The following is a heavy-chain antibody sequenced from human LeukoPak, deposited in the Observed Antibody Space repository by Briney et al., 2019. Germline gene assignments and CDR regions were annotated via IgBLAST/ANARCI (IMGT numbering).Heavy chain of an antibody. D-gene: IGHD6-19*01. CDR2: IHPDGYST. V-gene: IGHV3-74*01. Sequence: SGGSLRLSCTASGFTFSIHAMHWVRQAPGKGLVWVSIIHPDGYSTTYADSVKGRFTISRDNSKNTVYLQINSLRAEDTAAYYCARDGLYSSGWSADYWGQGILVTVSS. CDR1: GFTFSIHA. CDR3: ARDGLYSSGWSADY. J-gene: IGHJ4*02.